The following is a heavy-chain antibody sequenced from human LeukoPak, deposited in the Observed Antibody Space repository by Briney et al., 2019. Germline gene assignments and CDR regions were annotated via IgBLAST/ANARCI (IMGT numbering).Heavy chain of an antibody. V-gene: IGHV4-39*01. CDR1: GGSISSSSYY. D-gene: IGHD6-13*01. J-gene: IGHJ4*02. Sequence: SETLSLTCTVSGGSISSSSYYWGWIRQPPGKGLEWIGSIYYSGSTYYNPSLKSRVTISVDTSKNQFSLKLSSVTAADTAVYYCARHDIAAAGTSWGQGTLVTVSS. CDR2: IYYSGST. CDR3: ARHDIAAAGTS.